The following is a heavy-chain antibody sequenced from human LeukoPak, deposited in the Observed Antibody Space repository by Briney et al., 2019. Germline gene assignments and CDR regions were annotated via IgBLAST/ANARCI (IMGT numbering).Heavy chain of an antibody. Sequence: VSGPTLENPTQTLTLTCTFSGFSLSTSGVGVGWIRQPPGKALEWLALIYWDDDKRYSPSLKSRLTITKDTSKNQVVLTMTNMDPVDTAIYYCAQVWGDSSVLGYFDYWAREPWSPSPQ. D-gene: IGHD3-22*01. CDR1: GFSLSTSGVG. CDR3: AQVWGDSSVLGYFDY. V-gene: IGHV2-5*02. J-gene: IGHJ4*02. CDR2: IYWDDDK.